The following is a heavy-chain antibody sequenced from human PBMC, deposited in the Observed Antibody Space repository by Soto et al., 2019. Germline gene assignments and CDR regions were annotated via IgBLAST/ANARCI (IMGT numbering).Heavy chain of an antibody. CDR3: ARGDSTDCSNGVCSFFYNHDMDV. D-gene: IGHD2-8*01. CDR2: INPKSGGT. V-gene: IGHV1-2*04. J-gene: IGHJ6*02. Sequence: ASVKVSCKASGDIFTGYHIQWVRQAPGQGLEWLGRINPKSGGTSTAQKFQGWVTMTTDTSISTASMELTRLTSDDTAIYYCARGDSTDCSNGVCSFFYNHDMDVWGQGTTVTVSS. CDR1: GDIFTGYH.